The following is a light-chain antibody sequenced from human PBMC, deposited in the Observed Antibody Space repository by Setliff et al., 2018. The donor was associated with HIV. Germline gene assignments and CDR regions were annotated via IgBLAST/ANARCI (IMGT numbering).Light chain of an antibody. CDR1: TSDVGSYNY. Sequence: QSVLTQPRSVSGSPGQSVTISCTGTTSDVGSYNYVSCYQQHPGKAPKLMIYDVTNRPSGVPDRFSGSKSGNTASLTISGLQAEDEADYCCCSYAGSYTFPYVFGTGTKVTVL. J-gene: IGLJ1*01. V-gene: IGLV2-11*01. CDR2: DVT. CDR3: CSYAGSYTFPYV.